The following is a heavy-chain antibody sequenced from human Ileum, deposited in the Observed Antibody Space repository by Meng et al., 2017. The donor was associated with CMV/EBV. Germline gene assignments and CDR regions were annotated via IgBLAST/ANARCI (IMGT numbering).Heavy chain of an antibody. Sequence: SGLIFNKYGRHWLRQAPGKGLEWLSFIDVDGQRRYNGDTVKARFVVFKDRSKNTVVLQMNSLRVEDTAVYYCVGHQGGPRDGVRLVWGQGTLVTVSS. J-gene: IGHJ4*02. V-gene: IGHV3-30*02. CDR2: IDVDGQRR. D-gene: IGHD3-10*01. CDR3: VGHQGGPRDGVRLV. CDR1: GLIFNKYG.